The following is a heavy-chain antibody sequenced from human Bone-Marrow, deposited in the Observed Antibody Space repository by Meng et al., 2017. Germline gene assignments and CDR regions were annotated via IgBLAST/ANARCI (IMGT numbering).Heavy chain of an antibody. CDR1: GFTFDDYG. CDR2: INWNGGST. Sequence: GESLKISCAASGFTFDDYGMSWVRQAPGKGLEWVSGINWNGGSTGYADSVKGRFTISRDNAKNSLYLQMNSLRAEDTALYYCASKGTSSSYDYWGQGTLGTVSS. CDR3: ASKGTSSSYDY. V-gene: IGHV3-20*04. D-gene: IGHD6-13*01. J-gene: IGHJ4*02.